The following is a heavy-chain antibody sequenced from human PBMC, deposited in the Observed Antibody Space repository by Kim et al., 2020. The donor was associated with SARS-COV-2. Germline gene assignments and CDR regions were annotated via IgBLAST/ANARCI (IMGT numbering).Heavy chain of an antibody. CDR1: GGSISSYY. CDR3: ARHYRALGVVTDFDY. Sequence: SETLSLTCTVSGGSISSYYWSWIRQPPGKGLEWIGYIYYSGSTNYNPSLKSRVTISVDTSKNQFSLKLSSVTAADTAVYYCARHYRALGVVTDFDYWGQGTLVTVSS. D-gene: IGHD3-3*01. J-gene: IGHJ4*02. V-gene: IGHV4-59*08. CDR2: IYYSGST.